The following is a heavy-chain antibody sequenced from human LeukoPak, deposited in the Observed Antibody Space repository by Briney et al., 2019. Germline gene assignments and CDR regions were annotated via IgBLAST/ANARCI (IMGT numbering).Heavy chain of an antibody. V-gene: IGHV4-31*03. D-gene: IGHD2-21*01. J-gene: IGHJ3*02. Sequence: PSQTLSLTCTVSGGSISSGGYYWSWIRQHPGKGLERIGYIYYSGSTNYNPSLKSRVTISVDTSKNQFSLKLSSVTAADTAVYYCARQVKNAFDIWGQGTMVTVSS. CDR1: GGSISSGGYY. CDR3: ARQVKNAFDI. CDR2: IYYSGST.